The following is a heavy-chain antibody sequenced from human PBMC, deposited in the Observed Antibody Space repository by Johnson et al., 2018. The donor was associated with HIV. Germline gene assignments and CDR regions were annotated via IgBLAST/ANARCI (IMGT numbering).Heavy chain of an antibody. Sequence: VQLVDSGGGLVQPGGSLRLSCAASGFTFSSYWMSWVRQAPGKGLEWVANIKQDGSETYYVDSVKGRFTISRDNAKNSLYLQMNSLRAEDTAVYYCARGRTLITGTTFLFPVDIWGQGTMVTVSS. V-gene: IGHV3-7*01. CDR1: GFTFSSYW. D-gene: IGHD1-7*01. CDR2: IKQDGSET. J-gene: IGHJ3*02. CDR3: ARGRTLITGTTFLFPVDI.